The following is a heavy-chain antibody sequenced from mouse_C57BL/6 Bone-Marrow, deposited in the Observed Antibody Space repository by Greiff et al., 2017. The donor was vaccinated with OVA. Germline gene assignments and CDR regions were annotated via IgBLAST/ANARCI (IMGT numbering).Heavy chain of an antibody. CDR1: GYTFTSYW. CDR2: IHPNSGST. J-gene: IGHJ1*03. CDR3: PITTVVGWCFDV. D-gene: IGHD1-1*01. V-gene: IGHV1-64*01. Sequence: QVQLQQPGAELVKPGASVKLSCKASGYTFTSYWMHWVKQRPGQGLEWIGMIHPNSGSTNYNEKFKSKATLTVDKSSSTAYMQLSSLTSEDSAVYCCPITTVVGWCFDVWGTGTTVTGSS.